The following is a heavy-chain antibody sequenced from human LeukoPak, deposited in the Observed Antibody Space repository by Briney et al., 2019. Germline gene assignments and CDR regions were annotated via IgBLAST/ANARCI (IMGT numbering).Heavy chain of an antibody. CDR1: RFTFNSYA. Sequence: GGSLRLSCAAPRFTFNSYAMHWVRQAPGKGLEWVALISYDGRNKYYVDSVKGRFTVSRDNWKNTLYLEMNSLRADDTAVYYCAKDEGGTTMSAITYYFDYWGQGTLVTVSS. CDR3: AKDEGGTTMSAITYYFDY. V-gene: IGHV3-30*18. J-gene: IGHJ4*02. D-gene: IGHD4-11*01. CDR2: ISYDGRNK.